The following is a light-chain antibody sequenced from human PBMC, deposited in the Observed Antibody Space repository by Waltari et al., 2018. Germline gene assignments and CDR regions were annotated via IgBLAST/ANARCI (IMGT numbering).Light chain of an antibody. Sequence: ETVMTQSPASLSVSPGERATLACRASQTIRTNLAWYQHKPGQPPRLLIHGASTRAPGIPARFSGSGSGTEFTLTISSLQSEDSAVYYCQQYNNWPPGDTFGQGTRLEVK. V-gene: IGKV3-15*01. CDR2: GAS. CDR3: QQYNNWPPGDT. CDR1: QTIRTN. J-gene: IGKJ2*01.